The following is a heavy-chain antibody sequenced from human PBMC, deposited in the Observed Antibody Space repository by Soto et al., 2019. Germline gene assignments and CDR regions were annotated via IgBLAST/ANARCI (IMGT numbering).Heavy chain of an antibody. V-gene: IGHV4-30-2*01. J-gene: IGHJ4*02. D-gene: IGHD3-3*01. CDR3: ARGPPFGR. CDR2: IYHSGST. CDR1: GGSISSGGYS. Sequence: QLQLQESGSGLVKPSQTLSLTCAVSGGSISSGGYSWSWIRQPPGKGLEWIGYIYHSGSTYYNPSLTRRVTISVDRSTNQFSLKLSSVPAAATAVYYGARGPPFGRWGQVTLVTVSS.